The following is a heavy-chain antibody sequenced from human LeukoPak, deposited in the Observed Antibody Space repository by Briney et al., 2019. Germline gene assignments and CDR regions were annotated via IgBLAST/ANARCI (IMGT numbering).Heavy chain of an antibody. V-gene: IGHV3-74*01. CDR3: ARDSGSGFAFDP. CDR1: GFTFSSYW. CDR2: INTDGSST. J-gene: IGHJ5*02. D-gene: IGHD6-19*01. Sequence: PGGSLRLSCAASGFTFSSYWMHWVRQAPGKGLVWVSRINTDGSSTSYADSVKGRFTISRDNAKNTLYLQMNSLRAEDTAVYYCARDSGSGFAFDPWGQGTLVTVSS.